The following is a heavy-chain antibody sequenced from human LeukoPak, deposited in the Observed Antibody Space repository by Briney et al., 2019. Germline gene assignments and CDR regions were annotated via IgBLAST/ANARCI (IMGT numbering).Heavy chain of an antibody. CDR2: IYTSGST. CDR3: ARVGGGIDY. V-gene: IGHV4-39*07. J-gene: IGHJ4*02. CDR1: GGTISSSSYY. Sequence: PSETLSLTCTVSGGTISSSSYYWGWIRQPPGKGLEWIGRIYTSGSTNYNPSLKSRVTMSVDTSKNQFSLKLSSVTAADTAVYYCARVGGGIDYWGQGTLVTVSS. D-gene: IGHD1-26*01.